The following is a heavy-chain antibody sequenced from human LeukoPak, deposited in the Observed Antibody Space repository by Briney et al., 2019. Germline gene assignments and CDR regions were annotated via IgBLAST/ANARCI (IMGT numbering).Heavy chain of an antibody. CDR3: ARGIVPAAFDY. Sequence: PGESLRLSCAASGSTFSSYSMNWVRQAPGKGLEWVSSISSSSDHIAYAGSVKGRFTISRDNAKNALYLQVNSLRAEDTAVYYCARGIVPAAFDYWGQGTLVTVSS. J-gene: IGHJ4*02. CDR1: GSTFSSYS. V-gene: IGHV3-21*01. CDR2: ISSSSDHI. D-gene: IGHD2-2*01.